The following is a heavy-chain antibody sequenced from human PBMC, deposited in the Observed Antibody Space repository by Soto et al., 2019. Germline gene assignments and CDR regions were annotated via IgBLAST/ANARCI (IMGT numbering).Heavy chain of an antibody. CDR3: AAEYYYGSSDPKGRID. D-gene: IGHD3-22*01. Sequence: ASVKVSCKASGYTFTSYYMHWVRQAPGQGLEWMGIINPSGGSTSYAQKFQGRVTMTRDTSTSTVYMELSSLRSEDTAVYYCAAEYYYGSSDPKGRIDWGQGTLVTVS. CDR2: INPSGGST. CDR1: GYTFTSYY. J-gene: IGHJ4*02. V-gene: IGHV1-46*01.